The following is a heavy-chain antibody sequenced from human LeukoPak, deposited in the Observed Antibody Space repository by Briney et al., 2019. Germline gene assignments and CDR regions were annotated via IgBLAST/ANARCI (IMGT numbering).Heavy chain of an antibody. CDR2: MNQDGSEK. D-gene: IGHD1-1*01. Sequence: PGGSLRLSCAASGLRFGSYWMNWVRQAPGKGLERVANMNQDGSEKNYVDSVKGRLTISRDNTKNSLFLQMDSLRAEDTAFYYCARGNDSPYDHTFDYWGQGTLVTVSS. V-gene: IGHV3-7*03. CDR3: ARGNDSPYDHTFDY. J-gene: IGHJ4*02. CDR1: GLRFGSYW.